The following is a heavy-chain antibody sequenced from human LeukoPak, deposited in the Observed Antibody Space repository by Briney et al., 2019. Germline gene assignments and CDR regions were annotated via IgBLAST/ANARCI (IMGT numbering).Heavy chain of an antibody. CDR3: ASLANWNYVY. D-gene: IGHD1-7*01. CDR1: GGSFSGYY. CDR2: IYYSGST. Sequence: PSETLSLTCAVYGGSFSGYYWSWIRQPPGKGLEWIGYIYYSGSTNYNPSLKSRVTMSVDTSKNQFSLKLNSVTAADTAVYYCASLANWNYVYWGQGTLVTVSS. J-gene: IGHJ4*02. V-gene: IGHV4-59*01.